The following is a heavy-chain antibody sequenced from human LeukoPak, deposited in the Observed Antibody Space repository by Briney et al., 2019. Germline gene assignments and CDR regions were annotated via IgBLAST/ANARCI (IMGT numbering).Heavy chain of an antibody. D-gene: IGHD4-23*01. J-gene: IGHJ3*02. Sequence: ASVKVSCTASGYTFTSYGISWVRQAPGQGLEWMGWISAYNGNTNYAQKLQGRVTMTTDTSTSTAYMELRSLRSDDTAVYYCARDPLSYGGNQPDAFDIWGQGTMVTVSS. CDR1: GYTFTSYG. CDR2: ISAYNGNT. CDR3: ARDPLSYGGNQPDAFDI. V-gene: IGHV1-18*01.